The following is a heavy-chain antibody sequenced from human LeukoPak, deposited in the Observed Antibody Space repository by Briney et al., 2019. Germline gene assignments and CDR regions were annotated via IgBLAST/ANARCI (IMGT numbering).Heavy chain of an antibody. CDR2: ISWNSGSI. V-gene: IGHV3-9*01. Sequence: GRSLRLSCAASGFTFDDYAMHWVRQAPGKGLEWVSGISWNSGSIGYADSVKGRFTISRDNAKNSLYLQMNSLRAEDTALYYCAKDAAPIVGALSSFDYWGQGTLVTVSS. D-gene: IGHD1-26*01. CDR1: GFTFDDYA. J-gene: IGHJ4*02. CDR3: AKDAAPIVGALSSFDY.